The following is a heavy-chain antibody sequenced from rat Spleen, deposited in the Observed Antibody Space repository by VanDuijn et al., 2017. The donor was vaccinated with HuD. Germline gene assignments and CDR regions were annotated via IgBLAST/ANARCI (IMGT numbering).Heavy chain of an antibody. CDR1: GFTFSDYN. J-gene: IGHJ2*01. Sequence: EVQLAESGGGLVQPGGSLKLSCAASGFTFSDYNMAWVRQAPKKGLEWVASITNTGGSTYYPDSVKGRFTISRDNAKSTLYLQMSSLRSEDTATSYFSREARGGCSDYWGQGIMVTVSS. CDR2: ITNTGGST. CDR3: SREARGGCSDY. V-gene: IGHV5-7*01. D-gene: IGHD1-7*01.